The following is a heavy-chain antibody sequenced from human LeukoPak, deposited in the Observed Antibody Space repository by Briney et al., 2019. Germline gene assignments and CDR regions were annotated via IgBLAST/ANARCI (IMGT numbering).Heavy chain of an antibody. CDR3: ARDPGLDS. CDR2: ISTSGSAI. Sequence: GSLRLSCAASGFTFSTYSMNWVRQAPGKGLEWVSFISTSGSAIYYTDSVKGRFTISRDNAKNSLYLQMNSLRDEDTAVYYCARDPGLDSWGQGTLVTVSS. J-gene: IGHJ4*02. CDR1: GFTFSTYS. V-gene: IGHV3-48*02. D-gene: IGHD1-1*01.